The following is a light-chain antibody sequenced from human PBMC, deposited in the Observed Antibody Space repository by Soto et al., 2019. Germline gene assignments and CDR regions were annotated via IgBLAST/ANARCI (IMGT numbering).Light chain of an antibody. CDR2: GAS. Sequence: EIVLTQSPGTLSLSPGERATLSCRASQSVSSSYLAWYQQKPGQAPRLLIYGASSRATGIPDRFSGSGSGKDLTLTISRLETEDFAVYYCQQYGSSPPTFGQGTKGEIK. CDR1: QSVSSSY. CDR3: QQYGSSPPT. J-gene: IGKJ1*01. V-gene: IGKV3-20*01.